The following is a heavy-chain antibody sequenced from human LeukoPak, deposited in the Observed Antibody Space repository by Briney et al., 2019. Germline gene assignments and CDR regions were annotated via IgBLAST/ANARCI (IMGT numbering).Heavy chain of an antibody. CDR3: ARAPERWYSYGSYTYYYMDV. CDR2: ISYSGST. CDR1: GGSISNYY. D-gene: IGHD5-18*01. J-gene: IGHJ6*03. Sequence: SETLSLTCTVSGGSISNYYWSWIRQPPGKGLEWIGSISYSGSTNYNPSLESRVTISVDTSKNRISLKLRSVTAADTTVYYCARAPERWYSYGSYTYYYMDVWGKGTTVTVSS. V-gene: IGHV4-59*01.